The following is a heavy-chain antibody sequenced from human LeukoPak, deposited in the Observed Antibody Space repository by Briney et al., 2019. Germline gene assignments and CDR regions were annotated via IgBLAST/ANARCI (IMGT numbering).Heavy chain of an antibody. CDR1: GYTFTSYG. D-gene: IGHD2-15*01. CDR3: AREDCSGGSCYIADP. Sequence: GASVKVSCKASGYTFTSYGISWVRQAPGQGLEWMGWISAYNGNTNYARKLQGRVTMTTDTSTSTAYMELGSLRSDDTAVYYCAREDCSGGSCYIADPWGQGTLATVSS. J-gene: IGHJ5*02. CDR2: ISAYNGNT. V-gene: IGHV1-18*01.